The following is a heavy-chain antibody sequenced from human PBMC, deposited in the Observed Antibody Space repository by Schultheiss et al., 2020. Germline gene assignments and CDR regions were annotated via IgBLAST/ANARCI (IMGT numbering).Heavy chain of an antibody. CDR3: ARVSGGPFDY. J-gene: IGHJ4*02. V-gene: IGHV3-30*03. D-gene: IGHD4-23*01. Sequence: GGSLRLSCAASGFTFTSHGMHWVRQAPGKGLEWVAFISYDGSETYHSDSVKGRFTISRDNFQNTLDLEMNSLRPEDTAVYYCARVSGGPFDYWGQGTLVTVSS. CDR2: ISYDGSET. CDR1: GFTFTSHG.